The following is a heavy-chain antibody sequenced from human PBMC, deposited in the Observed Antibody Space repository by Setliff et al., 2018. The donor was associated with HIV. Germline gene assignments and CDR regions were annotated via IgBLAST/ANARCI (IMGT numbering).Heavy chain of an antibody. CDR3: ARDRDIVVVPASPQGYYYYMDV. CDR1: GGSISSGNYY. D-gene: IGHD2-2*01. V-gene: IGHV4-61*02. CDR2: IYSSGST. J-gene: IGHJ6*03. Sequence: KSSETLSLTCTVSGGSISSGNYYWSWIRQPAGKGLEWIGRIYSSGSTNYNPSLKSRVTISINTSKNQFSLKLSSVTAADTAVYYCARDRDIVVVPASPQGYYYYMDVWGKGTTVTVSS.